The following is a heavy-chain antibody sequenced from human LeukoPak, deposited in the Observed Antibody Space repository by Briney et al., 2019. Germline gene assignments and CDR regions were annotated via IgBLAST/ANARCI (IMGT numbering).Heavy chain of an antibody. CDR1: GYTFTSYD. CDR2: MNPNSGNT. J-gene: IGHJ6*03. D-gene: IGHD5-18*01. CDR3: ARRGYSYGYDYYYYYMDV. Sequence: ASVKVSCKASGYTFTSYDINWGRQATGQGREWMGRMNPNSGNTGYAQKFQGRVTITRNTSISTAYMELSSLRSEDTAVYYCARRGYSYGYDYYYYYMDVWGKGTTVTVSS. V-gene: IGHV1-8*03.